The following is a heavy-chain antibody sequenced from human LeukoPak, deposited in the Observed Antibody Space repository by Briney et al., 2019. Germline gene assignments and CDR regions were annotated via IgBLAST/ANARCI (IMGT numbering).Heavy chain of an antibody. CDR1: GYTFTGYY. J-gene: IGHJ4*02. CDR3: ARDSIVGAPTWIDY. V-gene: IGHV1-46*01. D-gene: IGHD1-26*01. Sequence: ASVTDSCKASGYTFTGYYMHWVRQAPGQGLEWMGIINPSGGSTSYAQKFQGRVTMTRYTSTSTVYMELSSLRSEDTAVYYCARDSIVGAPTWIDYWGQGTLVTVSS. CDR2: INPSGGST.